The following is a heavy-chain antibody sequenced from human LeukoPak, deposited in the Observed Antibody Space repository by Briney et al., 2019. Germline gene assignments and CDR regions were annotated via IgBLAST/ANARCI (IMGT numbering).Heavy chain of an antibody. D-gene: IGHD2-2*01. CDR3: AKGPANLDY. CDR2: ISGSANRT. CDR1: GFTLTSYA. Sequence: GGSLRLSCAVSGFTLTSYAISWVRQAPGKGLEWVSTISGSANRTYYADSVKGRFTLSRDKSKNTVYLQMNSLRAEDTAVYYCAKGPANLDYWGQGTLVTVSS. V-gene: IGHV3-23*01. J-gene: IGHJ4*02.